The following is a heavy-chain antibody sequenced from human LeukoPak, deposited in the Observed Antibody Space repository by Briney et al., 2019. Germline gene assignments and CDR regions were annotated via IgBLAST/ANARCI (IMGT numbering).Heavy chain of an antibody. J-gene: IGHJ4*02. D-gene: IGHD2-2*01. V-gene: IGHV3-66*02. Sequence: PGGSLRLSCAASGFTVSSNYMSWVRQAPGKGLEWDSVIYSGGSTYYADSVKGRFTTSRDNSKNTLYLQMNSLRAEDTAVYYCARGPRSYQLLYWGQGTLVTVSS. CDR2: IYSGGST. CDR1: GFTVSSNY. CDR3: ARGPRSYQLLY.